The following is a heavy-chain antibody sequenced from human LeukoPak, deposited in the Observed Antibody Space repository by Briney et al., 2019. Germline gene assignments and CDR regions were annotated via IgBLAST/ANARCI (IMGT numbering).Heavy chain of an antibody. J-gene: IGHJ6*02. D-gene: IGHD3/OR15-3a*01. CDR3: ATTSGLDYYYYYGMDV. CDR1: GYTLTELS. Sequence: ASVKVSCKVSGYTLTELSTHWVRQAPGKGLEWMGGFDPEDGETIYAQKFQGRVTMTEDTSTDTAYMELSSLRSEDTAVYYCATTSGLDYYYYYGMDVWGQGTTVTVSS. V-gene: IGHV1-24*01. CDR2: FDPEDGET.